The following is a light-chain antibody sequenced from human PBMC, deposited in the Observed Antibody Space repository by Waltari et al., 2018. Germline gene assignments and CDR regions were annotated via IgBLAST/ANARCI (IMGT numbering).Light chain of an antibody. V-gene: IGKV1-39*01. J-gene: IGKJ1*01. CDR1: QSINTF. CDR2: AAS. Sequence: DIQMTQSPSSLSASVGDRVTITCRASQSINTFLNWYQQKPGKVPKLLIYAASSLHSGVPSRFSGSGSGTDFTLTIINLQPEDFASYYCQQSYSSWAFGQGTRVEIK. CDR3: QQSYSSWA.